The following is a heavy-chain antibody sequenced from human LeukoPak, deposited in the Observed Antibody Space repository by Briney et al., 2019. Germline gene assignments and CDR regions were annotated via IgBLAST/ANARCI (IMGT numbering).Heavy chain of an antibody. CDR2: IIPTFGTT. Sequence: ASETVSCKASGRSFSTYAISWVRQAPGQGLEWMGGIIPTFGTTNYAQKFQGRVTITTDEVTTTAYTAYMELSSLRSEDTAVYYCSNNAFGDDAFDYWGQGTLGTVFS. CDR1: GRSFSTYA. CDR3: SNNAFGDDAFDY. J-gene: IGHJ4*02. D-gene: IGHD4-17*01. V-gene: IGHV1-69*05.